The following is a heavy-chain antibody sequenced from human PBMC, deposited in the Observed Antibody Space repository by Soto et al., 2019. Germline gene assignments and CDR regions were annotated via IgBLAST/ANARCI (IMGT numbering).Heavy chain of an antibody. Sequence: SETLSLTCAVSGGSISSGGYSWSWIRQPPGKGLEWIGYMYHSGSTYYNPSLKSRVTISIDRSKNQFSLKLSSVTAADTAVYYCASVRRGGYDSLRYYYGMDVWGQGTTVT. V-gene: IGHV4-30-2*01. J-gene: IGHJ6*02. CDR2: MYHSGST. CDR3: ASVRRGGYDSLRYYYGMDV. D-gene: IGHD5-12*01. CDR1: GGSISSGGYS.